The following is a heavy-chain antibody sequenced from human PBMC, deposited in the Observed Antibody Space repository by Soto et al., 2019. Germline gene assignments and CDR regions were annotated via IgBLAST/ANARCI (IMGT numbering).Heavy chain of an antibody. D-gene: IGHD2-15*01. CDR3: ARCYCSAGSCFTCWHFDL. J-gene: IGHJ2*01. CDR2: IIPIFGTA. V-gene: IGHV1-69*13. CDR1: GGTFSSYA. Sequence: SVKVSCKASGGTFSSYAISWVRQAPGQGLEWMGGIIPIFGTANYAQKFQGRVTITADESTSTAYMELSSLRSEDTAVYYCARCYCSAGSCFTCWHFDLWGRGTLVTVSS.